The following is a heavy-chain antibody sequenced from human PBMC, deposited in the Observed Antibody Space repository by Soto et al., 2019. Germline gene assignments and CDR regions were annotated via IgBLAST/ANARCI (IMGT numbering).Heavy chain of an antibody. D-gene: IGHD2-15*01. Sequence: QVQLVQSGAEVKKPGSSVKVSCKASGGAFSDYAFSWVRQAPGQGLEWLGGIMPIFRAPDYAQKFQGRVTITADEFTRTAYMEMNSLRSEDTAVYYCASCVKGPDIGNYYYGMDVWGQGTTVTVS. CDR3: ASCVKGPDIGNYYYGMDV. CDR2: IMPIFRAP. V-gene: IGHV1-69*12. CDR1: GGAFSDYA. J-gene: IGHJ6*02.